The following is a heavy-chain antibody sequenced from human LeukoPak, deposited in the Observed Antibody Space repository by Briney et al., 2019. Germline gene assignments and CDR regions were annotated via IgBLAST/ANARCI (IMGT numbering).Heavy chain of an antibody. J-gene: IGHJ4*02. D-gene: IGHD4-17*01. Sequence: GGSLGLSCAASGFTFSSYAMSWVRQAPGKGLEWVSIISGSGGSTYYADSVKGRFTISRDNSKNTLYLQMNSLRVEDTAVYYCAKDMRYGDYGLDYWGQGTLVTVSS. CDR3: AKDMRYGDYGLDY. CDR1: GFTFSSYA. CDR2: ISGSGGST. V-gene: IGHV3-23*01.